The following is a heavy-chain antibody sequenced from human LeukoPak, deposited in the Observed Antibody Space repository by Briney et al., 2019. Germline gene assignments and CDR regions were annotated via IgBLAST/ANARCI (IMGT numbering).Heavy chain of an antibody. CDR2: IKQDGSEK. CDR1: GFTFSSYW. CDR3: AGGTAMDV. D-gene: IGHD5-18*01. J-gene: IGHJ6*02. V-gene: IGHV3-7*05. Sequence: GGSLRLSCAASGFTFSSYWMNWVRQAPGKGLEWVASIKQDGSEKYYVDFVKGRFSISRDNAKNSLYLQMNSLGADDTAVYYCAGGTAMDVWGQGTPVTVSS.